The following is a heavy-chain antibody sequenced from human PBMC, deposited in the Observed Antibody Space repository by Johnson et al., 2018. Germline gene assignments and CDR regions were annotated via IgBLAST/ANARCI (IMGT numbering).Heavy chain of an antibody. D-gene: IGHD1-1*01. CDR1: GFTFSSYG. J-gene: IGHJ1*01. CDR3: ARDAGTVVSGYFQH. Sequence: QVQLVQSGGGVVQPGRSLRLSCAASGFTFSSYGMHWVRQAPGKGLEWVAVISYDGSNKYSADSVKGRFTISRDNAKNSLYLQMNSLRAEDTAVYYCARDAGTVVSGYFQHWGQGTLVTVSS. V-gene: IGHV3-30*03. CDR2: ISYDGSNK.